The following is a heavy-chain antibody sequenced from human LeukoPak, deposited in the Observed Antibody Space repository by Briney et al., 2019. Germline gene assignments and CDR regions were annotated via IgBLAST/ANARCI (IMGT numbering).Heavy chain of an antibody. J-gene: IGHJ4*02. CDR2: VHLDGRT. CDR1: GGSVSSTNW. D-gene: IGHD6-25*01. CDR3: AREGGFYRPLDY. Sequence: SETLSLTCGVSGGSVSSTNWWTWTRQPPGKGLEWIGEVHLDGRTNFNPSLKSRLTMSVDLSENHVSLKLTSVTAADTAVYYCAREGGFYRPLDYSGQGTLVTVSS. V-gene: IGHV4-4*02.